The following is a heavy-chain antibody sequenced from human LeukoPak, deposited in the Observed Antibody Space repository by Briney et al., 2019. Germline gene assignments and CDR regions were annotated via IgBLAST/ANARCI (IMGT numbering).Heavy chain of an antibody. D-gene: IGHD3-10*01. CDR1: GFTFSSYW. J-gene: IGHJ6*03. Sequence: GGSLRLSCAASGFTFSSYWMSWVRQAPGKGLERVANIKQDGSEKYYVDSVKGRFTISRDNAKNSLYLQMNSLRAEDTAVYYCARNPSGRYYCYYYMDVWGKGTTVTVSS. CDR2: IKQDGSEK. CDR3: ARNPSGRYYCYYYMDV. V-gene: IGHV3-7*01.